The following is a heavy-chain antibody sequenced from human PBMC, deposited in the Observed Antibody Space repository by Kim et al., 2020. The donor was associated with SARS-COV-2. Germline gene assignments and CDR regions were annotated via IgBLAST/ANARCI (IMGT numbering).Heavy chain of an antibody. D-gene: IGHD3-22*01. CDR1: GFTFSSYA. J-gene: IGHJ1*01. CDR3: ANNHSDYYDRCVY. Sequence: GGSLRLSCAASGFTFSSYAMSWVRQAPGKGLEWVSSISGSGGSTLYADSVKGRFTISRDNSKNTLYLQMNSLRAEDMAVYYCANNHSDYYDRCVYWGQGTLVTVSS. CDR2: ISGSGGST. V-gene: IGHV3-23*01.